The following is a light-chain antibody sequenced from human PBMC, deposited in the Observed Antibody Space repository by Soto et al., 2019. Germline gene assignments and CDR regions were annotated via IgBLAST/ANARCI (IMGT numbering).Light chain of an antibody. CDR1: QSFGTY. V-gene: IGKV3-15*01. J-gene: IGKJ1*01. CDR3: QQYYNVPLWT. Sequence: DIGMTQSPSTLSVSPGERATLSCKASQSFGTYLACYQHKPGQAPRLLIYVASTRSTGVPARFSGGGSGTEFTLTIIRLLSEDFAIFHCQQYYNVPLWTFGQGTKVEIK. CDR2: VAS.